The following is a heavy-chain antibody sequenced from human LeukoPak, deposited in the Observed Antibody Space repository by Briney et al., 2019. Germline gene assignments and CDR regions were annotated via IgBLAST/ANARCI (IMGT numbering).Heavy chain of an antibody. D-gene: IGHD6-13*01. CDR1: GGSISSSIYY. Sequence: KASETLSLTCTVSGGSISSSIYYWGWIRQPPGRGLEWIGSIYYSGSTYYNPSLNSRVTISVDTSKNQFSLKLSSVTAADTAVYYCARAGYSSSWFIPSFDYWGQGTLVTVSS. J-gene: IGHJ4*02. V-gene: IGHV4-39*01. CDR3: ARAGYSSSWFIPSFDY. CDR2: IYYSGST.